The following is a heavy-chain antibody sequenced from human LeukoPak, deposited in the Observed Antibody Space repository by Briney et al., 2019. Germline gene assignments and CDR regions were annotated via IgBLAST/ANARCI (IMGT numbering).Heavy chain of an antibody. Sequence: GGSLRLSCAASGFTFSNNYRSWVRKAPGEGLELVTVISSGGSTYYAHSVQGRFTISTDNSKNTPYLQMNRLRAEDTAVYYCARGLHDSSGYYSTLLDYWGQGTLVTVSS. J-gene: IGHJ4*02. V-gene: IGHV3-53*01. CDR1: GFTFSNNY. CDR3: ARGLHDSSGYYSTLLDY. D-gene: IGHD3-22*01. CDR2: ISSGGST.